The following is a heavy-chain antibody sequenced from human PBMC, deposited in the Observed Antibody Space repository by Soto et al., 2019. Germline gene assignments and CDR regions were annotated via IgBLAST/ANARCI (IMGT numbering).Heavy chain of an antibody. CDR2: INPSSGNT. J-gene: IGHJ6*02. Sequence: QVQLVQSGAEVKKPGASVKVSCKASGYSFTRHDINWVRQAPGQGLEWMGWINPSSGNTGYAQRFLGRLTMTTDTSTSTAYMELSGLKSEHTAIYYCAREGILFSGGMVFYGMDGWGQGTTVTVPS. V-gene: IGHV1-8*01. CDR3: AREGILFSGGMVFYGMDG. D-gene: IGHD3-3*01. CDR1: GYSFTRHD.